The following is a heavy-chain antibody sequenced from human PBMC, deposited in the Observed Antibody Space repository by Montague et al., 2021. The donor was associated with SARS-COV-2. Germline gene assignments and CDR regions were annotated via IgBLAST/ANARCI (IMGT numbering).Heavy chain of an antibody. CDR2: IHNGDGNT. D-gene: IGHD6-13*01. J-gene: IGHJ5*02. Sequence: SLRLSCAASGFTFDDYGMSWVRQAPGKGLEWVSVIHNGDGNTYYGDSVKGRFTISRDNSKNTLYLQMNSLRAEDTAVYYCAKAYSSSWWNWFDPWGQGTLVTVSS. CDR3: AKAYSSSWWNWFDP. V-gene: IGHV3-23*03. CDR1: GFTFDDYG.